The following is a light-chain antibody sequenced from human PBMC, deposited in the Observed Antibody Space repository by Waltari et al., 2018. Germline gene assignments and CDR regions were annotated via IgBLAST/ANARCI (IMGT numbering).Light chain of an antibody. J-gene: IGLJ1*01. Sequence: QSALTQPRSVSGSPGQSVTLSCTGTNSDVGGYNKVSWYQHHPGNAPKLMIYDVSKRPSGVPDRFSGSKSGNTASRTISGLQAEDEADYYCCSYAGSYTYVFGTGTKVTVL. CDR3: CSYAGSYTYV. V-gene: IGLV2-11*01. CDR2: DVS. CDR1: NSDVGGYNK.